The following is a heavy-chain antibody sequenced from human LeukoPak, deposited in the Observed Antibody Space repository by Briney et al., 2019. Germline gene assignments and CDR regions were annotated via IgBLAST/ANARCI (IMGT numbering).Heavy chain of an antibody. CDR3: ARSYYYDSSGDAFDI. D-gene: IGHD3-22*01. J-gene: IGHJ3*02. CDR1: GFTFSTYA. CDR2: ISGSGSNV. V-gene: IGHV3-23*01. Sequence: GASLRLSCTGSGFTFSTYAMNWVRQAPGKGLEWVSAISGSGSNVYYADSVKGRFTISRDNSKNTLYLQMNSLRAEDTAVYYCARSYYYDSSGDAFDIWGQGTMVTVSS.